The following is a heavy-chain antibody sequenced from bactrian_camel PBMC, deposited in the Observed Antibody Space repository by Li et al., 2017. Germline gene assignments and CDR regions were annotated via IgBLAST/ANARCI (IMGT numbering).Heavy chain of an antibody. J-gene: IGHJ6*01. Sequence: HVQLVESGGGSLQAGGSLQLSCLASTPTFSTLCMAWFRQAPGNRREGVAAIEFDGDASYAQSVEGRFTISKDNAKNTVYLQMNSLKPEDTAMYYCAARGPYCYTKLSVRDFTYWGQGTQVTVS. CDR2: IEFDGDA. D-gene: IGHD2*01. V-gene: IGHV3S53*01. CDR3: AARGPYCYTKLSVRDFTY. CDR1: TPTFSTLC.